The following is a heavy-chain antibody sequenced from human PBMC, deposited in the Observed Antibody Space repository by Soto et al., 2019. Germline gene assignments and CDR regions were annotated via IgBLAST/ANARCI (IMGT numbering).Heavy chain of an antibody. V-gene: IGHV5-51*01. CDR1: GYSFTIYW. CDR2: IYPGDSDT. CDR3: ARTAAAGKYYYGMDV. Sequence: GESLKISCKGSGYSFTIYWIGWVRQMPGKGLESMGIIYPGDSDTRYSPSFQGQVTISADKSISTAYLQWSSLKASDTAMYYCARTAAAGKYYYGMDVWGQGTTVTVSS. D-gene: IGHD6-13*01. J-gene: IGHJ6*02.